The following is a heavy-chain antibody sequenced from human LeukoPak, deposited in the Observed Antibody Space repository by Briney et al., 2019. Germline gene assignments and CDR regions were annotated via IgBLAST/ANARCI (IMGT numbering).Heavy chain of an antibody. D-gene: IGHD3-3*01. Sequence: PGGSLRLSCAASGFTFSSYAMSWVRQAPGKGLEWVSAISGSGGSTYYAGSVKGRFTISRDNSKNTLYLQMNSLRAEDTAVYYCAKAYYDFWSGYTDAFDIWGQGTMVTVSS. J-gene: IGHJ3*02. CDR3: AKAYYDFWSGYTDAFDI. CDR2: ISGSGGST. V-gene: IGHV3-23*01. CDR1: GFTFSSYA.